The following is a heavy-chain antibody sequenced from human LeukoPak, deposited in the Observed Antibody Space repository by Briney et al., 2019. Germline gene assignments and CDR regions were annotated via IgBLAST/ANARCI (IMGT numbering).Heavy chain of an antibody. J-gene: IGHJ3*02. D-gene: IGHD3-3*01. CDR3: AKGGKGAYYDFWSGSQGAFDI. CDR2: IYIDGTT. Sequence: GGSLRLSCAASGFIVSHNYMTWVRQAPGKGLEWISVIYIDGTTYYADSVKGRFTISRDQANNTLYLQMNTLRDEDTAVYYCAKGGKGAYYDFWSGSQGAFDIWGQGTMVTVSS. V-gene: IGHV3-53*01. CDR1: GFIVSHNY.